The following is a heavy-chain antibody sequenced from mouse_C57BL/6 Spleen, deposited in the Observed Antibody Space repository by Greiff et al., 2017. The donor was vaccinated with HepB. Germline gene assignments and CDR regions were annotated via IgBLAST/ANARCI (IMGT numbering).Heavy chain of an antibody. Sequence: VKLQESGPELVKPGASVKISCKASGYAFSSSWMNWVKQRPGKGLEWIGRIYPGDGDTNYNGKFKGKATLTADKSSSTAYMQLSSLTSEDSAVYFCARSGYYGSSPFFAYWGQGTLVTVSA. CDR1: GYAFSSSW. D-gene: IGHD1-1*01. CDR2: IYPGDGDT. CDR3: ARSGYYGSSPFFAY. J-gene: IGHJ3*01. V-gene: IGHV1-82*01.